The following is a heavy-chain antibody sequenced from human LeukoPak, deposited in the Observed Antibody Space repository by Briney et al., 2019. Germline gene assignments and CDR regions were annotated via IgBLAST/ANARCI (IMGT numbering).Heavy chain of an antibody. V-gene: IGHV3-48*03. Sequence: PGGSLRLSCAASGFTFSSYEMNWVRQAPGKGLEWVSYISSSGSTIYYADSVKGRFTISRDNAKNSLYLQMNSLRAEDTAVYYCARAAALVGGVIYYYMDVWGKGTTVTVSS. CDR3: ARAAALVGGVIYYYMDV. J-gene: IGHJ6*03. D-gene: IGHD2-2*01. CDR2: ISSSGSTI. CDR1: GFTFSSYE.